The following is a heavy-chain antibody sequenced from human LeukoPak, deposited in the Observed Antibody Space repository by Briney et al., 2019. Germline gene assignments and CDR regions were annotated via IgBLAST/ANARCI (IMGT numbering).Heavy chain of an antibody. CDR2: INQVSSHI. D-gene: IGHD3-9*01. J-gene: IGHJ4*02. V-gene: IGHV3-21*01. CDR1: GFTFSSSA. CDR3: SRDPTQYLRYGYFDH. Sequence: GGSLRLSCAASGFTFSSSAINWVRQAPGKGLEWVSSINQVSSHIYYADSVRGRFTISRDNAKNSVYLQMDSLRAEDTAVYYCSRDPTQYLRYGYFDHWGQGALVTVSS.